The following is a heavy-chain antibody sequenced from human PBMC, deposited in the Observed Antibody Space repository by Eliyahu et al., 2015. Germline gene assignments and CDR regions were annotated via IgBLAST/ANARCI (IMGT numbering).Heavy chain of an antibody. Sequence: QVQLVESGGGVVQPGGSLRLSCAASGFTFSSYGMHWVRQAPGKGLEWVAFIRYDGSNKYYADSVKGRFTISRDNSKNTLYRQMNSLRAEDTAVYYCAKDLDGYNDYWGQGTLVTVSS. CDR3: AKDLDGYNDY. CDR2: IRYDGSNK. J-gene: IGHJ4*02. D-gene: IGHD5-24*01. V-gene: IGHV3-30*02. CDR1: GFTFSSYG.